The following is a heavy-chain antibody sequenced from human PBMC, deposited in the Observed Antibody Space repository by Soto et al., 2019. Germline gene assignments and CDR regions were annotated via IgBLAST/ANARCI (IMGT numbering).Heavy chain of an antibody. CDR2: VSSDGNTE. J-gene: IGHJ6*02. CDR1: GFSFNTYA. CDR3: AKDVRASYYYGMDL. Sequence: GGSLRLSCAASGFSFNTYAMHWVRQAPGKGLDWVAVVSSDGNTEDYADAVKGRFTISRDNSNNTLYLQMNSLRPEDTAVYYCAKDVRASYYYGMDLWGQGTTVTVS. V-gene: IGHV3-30*18.